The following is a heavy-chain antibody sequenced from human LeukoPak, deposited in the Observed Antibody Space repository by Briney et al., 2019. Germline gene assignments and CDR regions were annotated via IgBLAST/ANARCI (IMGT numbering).Heavy chain of an antibody. J-gene: IGHJ4*02. D-gene: IGHD3-16*01. CDR3: VTFVGEFDY. V-gene: IGHV4-59*01. Sequence: SSETLSLTCAVSGXPIDSFYWSWIRQPPGKGLEWIGYIYYDGSSSYNPSLKSRVTISVDTSKKQFSLKLSSVTAADTAVYYCVTFVGEFDYWGQGVLVTVSS. CDR2: IYYDGSS. CDR1: GXPIDSFY.